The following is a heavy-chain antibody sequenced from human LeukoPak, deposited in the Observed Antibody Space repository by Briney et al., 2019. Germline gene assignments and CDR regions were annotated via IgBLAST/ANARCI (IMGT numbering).Heavy chain of an antibody. CDR1: GGSISSYY. CDR2: IYYSGST. J-gene: IGHJ4*02. CDR3: ARHGSYSHGYLWFDY. Sequence: SETLSLTCTASGGSISSYYWIWIRQPPGKGLEWIGYIYYSGSTNYNPSLKSRVTISVDTSKNQFSLKLSSVTAADTAVYYCARHGSYSHGYLWFDYWIEGTLVTVSS. V-gene: IGHV4-59*08. D-gene: IGHD5-18*01.